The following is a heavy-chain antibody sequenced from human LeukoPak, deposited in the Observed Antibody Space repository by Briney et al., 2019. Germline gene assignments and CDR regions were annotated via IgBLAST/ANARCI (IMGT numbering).Heavy chain of an antibody. CDR3: ATVTYDITSYGMDV. Sequence: PSETLSLTCAVSGGSISSSNWWSWVRPPPGKGLEWIGEIYHSGSTNYKPSLKSRVTISVDKSKNQFSLKLSPVTAADTAVYYCATVTYDITSYGMDVWGQGTTVTVSS. CDR1: GGSISSSNW. CDR2: IYHSGST. D-gene: IGHD1-14*01. J-gene: IGHJ6*02. V-gene: IGHV4-4*02.